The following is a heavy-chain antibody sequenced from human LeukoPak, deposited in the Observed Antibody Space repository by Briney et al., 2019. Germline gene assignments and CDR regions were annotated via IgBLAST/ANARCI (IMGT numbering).Heavy chain of an antibody. CDR3: AKKITITRTPFDY. Sequence: GGSLRLSCAASGFTFSSYAMSWVRQAPGKGLEWVSAISGSGGSTYYADSVKGQFTISRDNSKNTLYLQMNSLRAEDTAVYYCAKKITITRTPFDYWGQGTLVTVSS. D-gene: IGHD3-3*01. CDR1: GFTFSSYA. CDR2: ISGSGGST. V-gene: IGHV3-23*01. J-gene: IGHJ4*02.